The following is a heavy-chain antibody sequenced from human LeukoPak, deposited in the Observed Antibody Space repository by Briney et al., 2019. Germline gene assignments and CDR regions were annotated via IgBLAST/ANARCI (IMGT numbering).Heavy chain of an antibody. D-gene: IGHD3-3*01. J-gene: IGHJ4*02. CDR2: IKQDGSEK. Sequence: GGSLRLSCAASGFTFSSYWMSWVRQAPGKGLEWVANIKQDGSEKYYVDSVKGRFTISRDNAKNSLYLQMNSLRAEDTAVYYCARALTHDFWSGYHFDYWGQGTLVTVSS. CDR1: GFTFSSYW. V-gene: IGHV3-7*01. CDR3: ARALTHDFWSGYHFDY.